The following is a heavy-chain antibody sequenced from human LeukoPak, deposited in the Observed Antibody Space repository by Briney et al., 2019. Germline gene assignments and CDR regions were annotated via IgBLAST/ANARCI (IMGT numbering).Heavy chain of an antibody. CDR1: GFTFSTYG. CDR2: ISGSGGST. V-gene: IGHV3-23*01. J-gene: IGHJ4*02. Sequence: GGSLRLSCEASGFTFSTYGMSWVRQAPGKGLEWVSAISGSGGSTYYADSVKGRFTISRDNAKNSLYLQMNSLRAEDTAVYYCAKDLDYYDSSGYGHWGQGTLVTVSS. CDR3: AKDLDYYDSSGYGH. D-gene: IGHD3-22*01.